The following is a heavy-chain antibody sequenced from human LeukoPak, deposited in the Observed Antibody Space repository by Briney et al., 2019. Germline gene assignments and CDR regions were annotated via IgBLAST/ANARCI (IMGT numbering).Heavy chain of an antibody. J-gene: IGHJ4*02. Sequence: GGSLRLSCAASGFTFSSYEMNWVRQAPGKGLEWVSYISSSGSTIYYADSVKGRFTITRDNAKNSLYLQMNSLRAEDTAVYYCATYSSSSPFDYWGQGTLVTVSS. CDR3: ATYSSSSPFDY. D-gene: IGHD6-6*01. V-gene: IGHV3-48*03. CDR2: ISSSGSTI. CDR1: GFTFSSYE.